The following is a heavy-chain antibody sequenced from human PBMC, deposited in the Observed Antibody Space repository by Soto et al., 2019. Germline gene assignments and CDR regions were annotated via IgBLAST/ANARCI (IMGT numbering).Heavy chain of an antibody. CDR1: GGSINNYY. CDR2: IYYSGST. V-gene: IGHV4-59*01. D-gene: IGHD6-13*01. J-gene: IGHJ4*02. CDR3: ARAGTSSWYGYFDY. Sequence: NPSETLSLTCTVSGGSINNYYWSWIRQPPGRGLEWIGYIYYSGSTNYNPSLKRRLALSVHTSKNQFSLNLSSVTTADTAVYYCARAGTSSWYGYFDYWGQGAQVTVSS.